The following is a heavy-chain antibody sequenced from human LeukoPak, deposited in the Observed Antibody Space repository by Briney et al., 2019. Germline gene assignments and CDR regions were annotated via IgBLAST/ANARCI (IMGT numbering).Heavy chain of an antibody. J-gene: IGHJ4*02. CDR2: IFNDGST. CDR3: ARDPGGDNAY. V-gene: IGHV3-66*01. Sequence: GGFLRLSCAASGFTVRSNYMSWVRQAPGKGLEWVSLIFNDGSTYYADSVKARFTISRDNSMDTLYLQMNSLRVEDTAVYYCARDPGGDNAYWGQGTLVTVSS. D-gene: IGHD4-17*01. CDR1: GFTVRSNY.